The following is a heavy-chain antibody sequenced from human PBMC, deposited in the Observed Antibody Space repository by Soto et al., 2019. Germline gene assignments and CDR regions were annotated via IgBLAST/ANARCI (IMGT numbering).Heavy chain of an antibody. Sequence: PGESLKISCKGSGYSFTTYWIGWVRQMPGKGLEWMGIIYPSDSDTRYSPSFQGQITISADKSIGAAYLQWSSLKASDTAMYYCVRQGRASYSPPDWLDAWGQGTLVTVSS. J-gene: IGHJ5*02. CDR3: VRQGRASYSPPDWLDA. D-gene: IGHD1-26*01. CDR2: IYPSDSDT. V-gene: IGHV5-51*01. CDR1: GYSFTTYW.